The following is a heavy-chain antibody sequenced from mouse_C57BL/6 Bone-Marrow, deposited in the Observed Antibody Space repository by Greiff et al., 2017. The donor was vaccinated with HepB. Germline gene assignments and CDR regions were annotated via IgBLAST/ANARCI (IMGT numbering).Heavy chain of an antibody. CDR2: IDPANGNT. V-gene: IGHV14-3*01. D-gene: IGHD2-3*01. CDR3: ARPFYDGYYRAWFAY. CDR1: GFNIKNTY. Sequence: EVKLMESVAELVRPGASVKLSCTASGFNIKNTYMHWVKQRPEQGLEWIGRIDPANGNTKYAPKFQGKATITADTSSNTAYLQLSSLTSEDTAIYYCARPFYDGYYRAWFAYWGQGTLVTVSA. J-gene: IGHJ3*01.